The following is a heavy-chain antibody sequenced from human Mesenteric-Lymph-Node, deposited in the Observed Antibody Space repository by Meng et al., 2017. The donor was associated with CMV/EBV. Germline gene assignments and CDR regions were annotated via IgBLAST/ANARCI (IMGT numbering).Heavy chain of an antibody. CDR1: GFSVTYNF. CDR3: ARDRWEANVEPGPMDV. Sequence: GESLKISCAASGFSVTYNFMTWVRQAPGKGLEWVSLISSGGTTYYADSVKGRFTISRDNAKDTLYLETNSLRVEDTAVYYCARDRWEANVEPGPMDVWGQGTTVTVSS. J-gene: IGHJ6*02. V-gene: IGHV3-53*01. CDR2: ISSGGTT. D-gene: IGHD1-26*01.